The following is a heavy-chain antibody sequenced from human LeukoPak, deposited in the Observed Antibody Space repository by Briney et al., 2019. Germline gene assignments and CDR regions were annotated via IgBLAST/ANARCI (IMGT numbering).Heavy chain of an antibody. V-gene: IGHV1-69*05. CDR3: ARDPPVEMATIGDY. Sequence: SVKVSCKASGGTFSSYAISWVRQAPGQGLEWMGGIIPIFGTANYAQEFQGRVTITTDESTSTAYMELSSLRSEDTAVYYCARDPPVEMATIGDYWGQGTLVTVSS. D-gene: IGHD5-24*01. CDR2: IIPIFGTA. J-gene: IGHJ4*02. CDR1: GGTFSSYA.